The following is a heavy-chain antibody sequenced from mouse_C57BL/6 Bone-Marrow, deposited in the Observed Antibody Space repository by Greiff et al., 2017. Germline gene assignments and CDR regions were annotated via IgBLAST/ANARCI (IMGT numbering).Heavy chain of an antibody. CDR1: GYTFTSYD. D-gene: IGHD1-1*01. J-gene: IGHJ1*03. Sequence: QVQLQQSGPELVKPGASVKLSCKASGYTFTSYDINWVKQRPGQGLEWIGWIYPRDGSTKYNEKFKGKGTLTVDTYSSTAYIELHSLTSEESAVYFCARLEFDGSSWDWYVDVWGTGTTVTVSS. CDR3: ARLEFDGSSWDWYVDV. CDR2: IYPRDGST. V-gene: IGHV1-85*01.